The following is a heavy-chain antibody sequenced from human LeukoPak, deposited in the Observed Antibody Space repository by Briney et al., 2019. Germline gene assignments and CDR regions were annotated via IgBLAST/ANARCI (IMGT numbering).Heavy chain of an antibody. CDR1: GFTFSSYG. CDR2: ICYDGSNK. Sequence: PGGSLRLSCAASGFTFSSYGMHWVRQAPGKGLEWVAVICYDGSNKYYADSVKGRFTISRDNSKNTLYLQMNSLRAEDTAVYYCARTYSSGWRTYYYYYGMDVWGQGTTVTVSS. CDR3: ARTYSSGWRTYYYYYGMDV. V-gene: IGHV3-33*01. J-gene: IGHJ6*02. D-gene: IGHD6-19*01.